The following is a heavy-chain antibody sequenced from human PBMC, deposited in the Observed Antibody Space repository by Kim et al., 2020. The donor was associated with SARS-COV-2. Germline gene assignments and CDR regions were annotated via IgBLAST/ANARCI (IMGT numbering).Heavy chain of an antibody. CDR1: GFTFSSYG. CDR3: AKDRGGDYGEYGMDV. V-gene: IGHV3-30*18. J-gene: IGHJ6*02. D-gene: IGHD4-17*01. CDR2: ISYDGSNK. Sequence: GGSMRLSCAASGFTFSSYGMHWVRQAPGKGLEWVAVISYDGSNKYYADSVKGRFTISRDNSKNTLYLQMNSLRAEDTAVYYCAKDRGGDYGEYGMDVWGQGTTVTVSS.